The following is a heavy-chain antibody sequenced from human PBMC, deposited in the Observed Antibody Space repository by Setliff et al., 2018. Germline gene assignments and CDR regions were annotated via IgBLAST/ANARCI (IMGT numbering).Heavy chain of an antibody. CDR2: ISAYNGNT. D-gene: IGHD3-3*01. CDR1: GGTFSSYA. V-gene: IGHV1-18*01. CDR3: ARQAIFGSDAFDI. Sequence: ASVKVSCKASGGTFSSYAISWVRQAPGQGLEWMGWISAYNGNTNYAQKLQGRVTMTTDTSTSTAYMELRSLRSDDTAVYYCARQAIFGSDAFDIWGQGTMVTVSS. J-gene: IGHJ3*02.